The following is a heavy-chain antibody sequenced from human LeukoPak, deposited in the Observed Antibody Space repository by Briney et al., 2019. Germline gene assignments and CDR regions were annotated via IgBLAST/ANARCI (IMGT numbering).Heavy chain of an antibody. CDR2: IRNDGFYK. V-gene: IGHV3-30*02. D-gene: IGHD4-23*01. CDR1: GFTFSDHA. CDR3: ARAVAGSAFDH. J-gene: IGHJ4*02. Sequence: PGGSLRLSCGTSGFTFSDHAMHWVRQAPGKGLEWLAFIRNDGFYKYYSESGKGRFIISRDNSKNTPFLQMNSLRPDDTALYYCARAVAGSAFDHWGQGTLVAVSS.